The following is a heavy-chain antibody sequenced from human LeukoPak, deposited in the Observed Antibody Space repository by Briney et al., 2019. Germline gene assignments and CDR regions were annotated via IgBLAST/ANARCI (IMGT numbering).Heavy chain of an antibody. CDR3: ARGPYGSGSYYNVEDAFDI. J-gene: IGHJ3*02. V-gene: IGHV4-38-2*01. CDR1: GYSISSGYY. D-gene: IGHD3-10*01. CDR2: IHHSGST. Sequence: SETLSLTCAVSGYSISSGYYWGWIRQPPGKGLEWIGSIHHSGSTYYNPSLKSRVTISIDTSKNQFSLKLSSVTAADTAVYYCARGPYGSGSYYNVEDAFDIWGQGTMVTVSS.